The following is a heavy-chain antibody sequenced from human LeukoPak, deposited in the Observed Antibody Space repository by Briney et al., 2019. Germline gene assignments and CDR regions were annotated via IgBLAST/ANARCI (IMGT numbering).Heavy chain of an antibody. CDR2: IYSGGST. CDR1: GFIVSSNY. CDR3: ARDQDESLDY. D-gene: IGHD2-15*01. V-gene: IGHV3-66*01. J-gene: IGHJ4*02. Sequence: GGSLRLSCAASGFIVSSNYMSWVRQAPGKGLEWVAVIYSGGSTYYADSVKGRFTISRDNSKNTLYLQMNSLRAEDTAVYYCARDQDESLDYWGQGTLVTVSS.